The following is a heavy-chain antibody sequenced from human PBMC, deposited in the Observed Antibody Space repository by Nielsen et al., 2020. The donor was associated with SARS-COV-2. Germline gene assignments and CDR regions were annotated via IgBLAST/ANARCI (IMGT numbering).Heavy chain of an antibody. J-gene: IGHJ6*03. CDR1: GFTFSSYS. Sequence: GSLRLSCAASGFTFSSYSMNWVRQAPGKGLEWVSYISSSSSTIYYADSVKGRFTISRDNAKNSLYLQMNSLRVEDTAVYYCARDGNYYYMDVWGKGTTVTVSS. V-gene: IGHV3-48*04. D-gene: IGHD2-15*01. CDR2: ISSSSSTI. CDR3: ARDGNYYYMDV.